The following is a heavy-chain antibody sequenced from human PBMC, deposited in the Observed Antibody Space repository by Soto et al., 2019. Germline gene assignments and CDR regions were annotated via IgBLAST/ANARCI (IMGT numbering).Heavy chain of an antibody. V-gene: IGHV1-69*13. J-gene: IGHJ6*02. CDR3: ARIRQSRVGALGLYYYYGIDV. Sequence: SVKVSCKASGGTFSSYAISWVRQAPGQGLEWMGGIIPIFGTANYAQKFQGRVTITADESTSTAYMELSSLRSEDTAVYYCARIRQSRVGALGLYYYYGIDVWGQGTTVTVSS. CDR1: GGTFSSYA. D-gene: IGHD1-26*01. CDR2: IIPIFGTA.